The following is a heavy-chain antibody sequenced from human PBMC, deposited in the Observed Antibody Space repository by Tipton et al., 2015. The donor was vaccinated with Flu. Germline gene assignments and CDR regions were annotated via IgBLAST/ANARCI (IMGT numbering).Heavy chain of an antibody. CDR1: GGSISSYY. CDR3: ASIIVSSWPHSPFDY. Sequence: TLSLTCTVSGGSISSYYWSWIRQPPGKGLEWIGYIYYSGSTNYNPSLKSRVTISVDTSKNQFSLKLSSVTAADTAVYYCASIIVSSWPHSPFDYWGQGTLVTVSS. J-gene: IGHJ4*02. V-gene: IGHV4-59*08. D-gene: IGHD6-13*01. CDR2: IYYSGST.